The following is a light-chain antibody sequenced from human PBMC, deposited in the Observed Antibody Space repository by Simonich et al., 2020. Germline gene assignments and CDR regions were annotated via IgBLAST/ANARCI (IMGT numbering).Light chain of an antibody. CDR2: EVS. CDR3: MQGIHLPT. V-gene: IGKV2-29*02. CDR1: QSLLHSDGKTY. Sequence: DIVMTQTPLSLSVTPGQPASISCKSSQSLLHSDGKTYLYWYLKKPGQSPQLLIYEVSSRFSVVPDSFSGSWSGTDFTLKISRVDAEDVGVYYCMQGIHLPTFGQGTKVEIK. J-gene: IGKJ1*01.